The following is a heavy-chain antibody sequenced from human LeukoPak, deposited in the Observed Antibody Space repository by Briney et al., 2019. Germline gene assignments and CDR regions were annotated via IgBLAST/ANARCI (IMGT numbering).Heavy chain of an antibody. J-gene: IGHJ6*02. Sequence: PSETLSLTCTVSGGSISSSSYYWGWIRQPPGKGLEWIGSIYYSGSTYYNLSLKSRVTISVDTSKNQFSLKLSSVTAADTAVYYCARQRVDCSSTSCYAFYYYYGMDVWGQGTTVTVSS. CDR1: GGSISSSSYY. V-gene: IGHV4-39*01. CDR2: IYYSGST. CDR3: ARQRVDCSSTSCYAFYYYYGMDV. D-gene: IGHD2-2*01.